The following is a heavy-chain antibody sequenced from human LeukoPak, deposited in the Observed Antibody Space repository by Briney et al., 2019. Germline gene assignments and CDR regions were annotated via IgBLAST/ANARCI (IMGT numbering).Heavy chain of an antibody. CDR3: ARSESWYYFDY. D-gene: IGHD2-8*02. CDR2: IDYSGST. V-gene: IGHV4-31*03. CDR1: GDSFSSVTDY. Sequence: SETLSLTCTVSGDSFSSVTDYWAWIRQHPGKGLEWIGYIDYSGSTYYNPSLKSRVIISVETSKNQFSLKLSSVTAADTAVYYCARSESWYYFDYWGQGTLVTVSS. J-gene: IGHJ4*02.